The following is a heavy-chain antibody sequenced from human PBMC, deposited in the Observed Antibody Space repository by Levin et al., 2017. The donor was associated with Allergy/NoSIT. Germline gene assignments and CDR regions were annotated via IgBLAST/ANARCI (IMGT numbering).Heavy chain of an antibody. CDR2: IIPIFGTA. Sequence: KISCKASGGTFSSYAISWVRQAPGQGLEWMGGIIPIFGTANYAQKFQGRVTITADKSTSTAYMELSSLRSEDTAVYYCASVMSGYYTRYYYYGMDVWGQGTTVTVSS. CDR3: ASVMSGYYTRYYYYGMDV. D-gene: IGHD3-3*01. J-gene: IGHJ6*02. V-gene: IGHV1-69*06. CDR1: GGTFSSYA.